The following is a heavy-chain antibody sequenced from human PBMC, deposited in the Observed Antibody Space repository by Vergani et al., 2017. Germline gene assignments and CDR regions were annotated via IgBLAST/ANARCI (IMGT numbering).Heavy chain of an antibody. J-gene: IGHJ6*03. D-gene: IGHD2-21*01. CDR3: ARASHCINCYSEGPNGPGYYYMDV. CDR2: MYTSGHT. V-gene: IGHV4-59*10. Sequence: QVQLQQWGAGVVKPSGTLSLTCAVFGESFSSFYWSWIRQPAGKKLEWIVRMYTSGHTIYNPSLESRVTMSVDTSKNQFSLQLSSVTAADTAVYYCARASHCINCYSEGPNGPGYYYMDVWGKGTTVTVSS. CDR1: GESFSSFY.